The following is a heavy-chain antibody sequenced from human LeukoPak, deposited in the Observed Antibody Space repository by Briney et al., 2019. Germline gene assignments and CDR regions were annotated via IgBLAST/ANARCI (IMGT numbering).Heavy chain of an antibody. V-gene: IGHV4-34*01. CDR1: GGSLSGYY. CDR2: INHSGST. CDR3: ARGHQRFRGFGFDP. D-gene: IGHD2-2*01. J-gene: IGHJ5*02. Sequence: SETLSLTCAVYGGSLSGYYWSWIRQPPGKGLEWIGEINHSGSTNYNPSLKSRVTISVDTSKNQFSLKLSSVTAADTAVYYCARGHQRFRGFGFDPWGQGTLVTVSS.